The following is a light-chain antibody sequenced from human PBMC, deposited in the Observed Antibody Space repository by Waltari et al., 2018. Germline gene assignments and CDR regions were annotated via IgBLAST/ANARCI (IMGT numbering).Light chain of an antibody. CDR1: TNDLGSYNY. CDR2: DGT. J-gene: IGLJ3*02. CDR3: CSYAGSYTWV. V-gene: IGLV2-11*01. Sequence: SALTQPRSVSGSPGQSVTISCTGTTNDLGSYNYVSWYQQHPGKAPKLIILDGTKRPSGVPDRWPGSKAGNTASLTISGLRAEDEAEYYCCSYAGSYTWVFGGGTKLTVV.